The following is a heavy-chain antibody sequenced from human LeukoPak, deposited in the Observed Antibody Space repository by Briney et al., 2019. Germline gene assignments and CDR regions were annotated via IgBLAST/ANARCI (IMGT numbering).Heavy chain of an antibody. J-gene: IGHJ3*02. V-gene: IGHV3-30*03. CDR1: GFTFSSYG. Sequence: GGSLRLSCAASGFTFSSYGMHWVRQAPGKGLEWVALISYDGSNKYYADSVKGRFTISRDNSKNTLYLQMNSLRAEDTAVYYCARQDYGDPRDAFDIWGQGTMVTVSS. CDR2: ISYDGSNK. D-gene: IGHD4-17*01. CDR3: ARQDYGDPRDAFDI.